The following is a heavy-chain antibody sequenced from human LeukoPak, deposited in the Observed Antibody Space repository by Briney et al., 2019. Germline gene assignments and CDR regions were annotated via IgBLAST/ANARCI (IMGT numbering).Heavy chain of an antibody. CDR3: ARRDLPAAILPYYYYYMDV. D-gene: IGHD2-2*02. J-gene: IGHJ6*03. V-gene: IGHV3-21*01. CDR2: ISSSSSYI. CDR1: GFTFSSYS. Sequence: PGGSLRLSCAASGFTFSSYSMNWVRQAPGKGLEWVSSISSSSSYIYYADSVKGRFTISRDNAKNSLYLQMNSLRAEDTAVYYCARRDLPAAILPYYYYYMDVWGKGTTVTVSS.